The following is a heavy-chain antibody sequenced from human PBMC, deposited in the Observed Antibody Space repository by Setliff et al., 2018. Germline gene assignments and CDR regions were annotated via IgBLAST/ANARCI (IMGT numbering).Heavy chain of an antibody. CDR3: ARGPLHYDFWSGYYTVSWFDP. V-gene: IGHV7-4-1*02. Sequence: ASVKVSCKVSGYTFTVYTMNWVRQAPGQGLEWMGWINTYTGGPTYAQGFTGRLVFSLDTSVSTAYLQISSLKAEDTAVYYCARGPLHYDFWSGYYTVSWFDPWGQGTLVTVSS. J-gene: IGHJ5*02. CDR1: GYTFTVYT. D-gene: IGHD3-3*01. CDR2: INTYTGGP.